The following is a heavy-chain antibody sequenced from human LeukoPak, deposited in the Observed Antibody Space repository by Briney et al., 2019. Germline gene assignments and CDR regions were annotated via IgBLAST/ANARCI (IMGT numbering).Heavy chain of an antibody. CDR3: ARDSGVSGGGNSGAFDI. CDR2: ISGWGAT. CDR1: GFTFSAHY. D-gene: IGHD4-23*01. V-gene: IGHV3-11*04. Sequence: GGSLRLSCAASGFTFSAHYMTWIRQAPGKGLEWVSYISGWGATYYADSVKGRFTISRDNAKNSLCLQMNSLTADDTAVYYCARDSGVSGGGNSGAFDIWGQGTLVAVSS. J-gene: IGHJ3*02.